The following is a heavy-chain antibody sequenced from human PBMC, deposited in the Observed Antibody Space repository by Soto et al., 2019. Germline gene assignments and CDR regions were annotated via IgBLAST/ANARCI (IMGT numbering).Heavy chain of an antibody. D-gene: IGHD2-21*01. CDR1: GGTFSSYA. CDR2: VVPILETT. V-gene: IGHV1-69*01. Sequence: QVQLVQSGAEVKKPGSSVNVSCKASGGTFSSYAISWLRQAPGQGPEWMGGVVPILETTIYAQKFLGRMTITVDASTTTVFMELRGLTSEDTAVYYCAKDGGRDGSCWPMLDCAMDVWGRGTTVTVSS. J-gene: IGHJ6*02. CDR3: AKDGGRDGSCWPMLDCAMDV.